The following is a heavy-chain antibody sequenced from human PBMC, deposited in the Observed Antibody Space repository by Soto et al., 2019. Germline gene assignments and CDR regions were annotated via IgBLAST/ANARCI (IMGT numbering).Heavy chain of an antibody. J-gene: IGHJ6*02. V-gene: IGHV4-39*01. D-gene: IGHD2-21*01. CDR3: AASCVGCGGFNYYGMDV. Sequence: SETLSLTCTVSGGSISIGTDYWGWIRQPPGKGLEWIGNIHYSGSTYYNPSLKSRLNISVDTSKNQFSLKLSSVTAADTAVYYCAASCVGCGGFNYYGMDVWGQGTTVTVSS. CDR2: IHYSGST. CDR1: GGSISIGTDY.